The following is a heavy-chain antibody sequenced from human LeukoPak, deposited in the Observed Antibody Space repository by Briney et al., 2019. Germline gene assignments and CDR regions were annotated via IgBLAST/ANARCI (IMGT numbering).Heavy chain of an antibody. V-gene: IGHV1-2*02. J-gene: IGHJ4*02. CDR3: ARGAMVRGVIIWGDYFDY. CDR1: GYTFTGYY. D-gene: IGHD3-10*01. CDR2: INPNSGGT. Sequence: ASVKVSCKASGYTFTGYYMHWVRQAPGQGLEWMGWINPNSGGTNYAQKFQGRVTTTRDTSISTAYMELSRLRSDDTAVYYCARGAMVRGVIIWGDYFDYWGQGTLVTVSS.